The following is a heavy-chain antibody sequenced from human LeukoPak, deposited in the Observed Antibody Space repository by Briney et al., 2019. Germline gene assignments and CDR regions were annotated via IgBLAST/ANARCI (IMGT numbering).Heavy chain of an antibody. CDR2: INHSGST. D-gene: IGHD2-21*02. CDR1: GGSFSGYY. V-gene: IGHV4-34*01. CDR3: ARTFGVVTAIFDY. J-gene: IGHJ4*02. Sequence: PSETLSLTCAVYGGSFSGYYWSWIRQPPGKGLEWIGEINHSGSTNYNPSLKSRVTISVDTSKNQFSLKLSSVTAADTAVYYCARTFGVVTAIFDYWGQGTLVTVSS.